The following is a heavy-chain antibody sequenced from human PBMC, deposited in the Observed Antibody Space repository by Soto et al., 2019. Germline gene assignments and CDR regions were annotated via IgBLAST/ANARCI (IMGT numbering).Heavy chain of an antibody. V-gene: IGHV3-30*18. D-gene: IGHD2-2*01. Sequence: GGSLRLSCAASGFTFSSYGMHWVRQAPGKGLEWVAVISYDGSNKYYADSVKGRFTISRDNSKNTLYLQMNSLRAEDTAVYYCAKAPRRYCSSTSCGPYFDYWGQGTLVTVSS. CDR3: AKAPRRYCSSTSCGPYFDY. CDR2: ISYDGSNK. CDR1: GFTFSSYG. J-gene: IGHJ4*02.